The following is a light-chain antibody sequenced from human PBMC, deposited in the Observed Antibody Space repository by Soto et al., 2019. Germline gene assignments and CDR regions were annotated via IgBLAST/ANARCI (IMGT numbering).Light chain of an antibody. J-gene: IGKJ2*01. Sequence: EIVMTQSPATLSVSPGERATLSCRASQTVSTNLAWYQQKPDQAPRLLIYGASTRASGIPARFSGSGSGTEFTLTISSLQSEDFAVYYCHQYSNSPPYTFGQGTKLEIK. V-gene: IGKV3-15*01. CDR1: QTVSTN. CDR2: GAS. CDR3: HQYSNSPPYT.